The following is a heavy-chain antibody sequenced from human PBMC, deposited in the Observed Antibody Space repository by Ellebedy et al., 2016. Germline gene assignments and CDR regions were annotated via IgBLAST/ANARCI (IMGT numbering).Heavy chain of an antibody. J-gene: IGHJ2*01. D-gene: IGHD4/OR15-4a*01. CDR1: GFTFSDYL. CDR3: ARGRVRGPFDV. V-gene: IGHV3-33*01. CDR2: IYYDGSNK. Sequence: GESLKISCAASGFTFSDYLIHWVRQAPGKGLEWVAVIYYDGSNKYYAESVKGRFTIPRDNSKNTLYLQMNSLGAEDTAVYYCARGRVRGPFDVWGRGTLVTVSS.